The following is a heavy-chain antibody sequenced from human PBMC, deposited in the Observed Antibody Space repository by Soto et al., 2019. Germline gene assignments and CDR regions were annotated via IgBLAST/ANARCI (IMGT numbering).Heavy chain of an antibody. V-gene: IGHV4-31*03. J-gene: IGHJ6*02. D-gene: IGHD2-2*01. Sequence: QVQLQESGPGLVKPSQTLSLTCTFSGGSISSGGYYWSWIRQHPGKGLEWIGYIYYSGGTYYNPSLKSRVTISVDTSKNQVSLKLSSVTAADTAVYYCARVEYHPNYYGMDVWGQGTTVTVSS. CDR2: IYYSGGT. CDR3: ARVEYHPNYYGMDV. CDR1: GGSISSGGYY.